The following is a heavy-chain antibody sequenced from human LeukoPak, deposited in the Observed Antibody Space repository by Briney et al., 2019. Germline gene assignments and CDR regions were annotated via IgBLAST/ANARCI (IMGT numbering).Heavy chain of an antibody. J-gene: IGHJ4*02. V-gene: IGHV3-15*01. CDR2: IKSKTDGGTT. CDR3: TTAAYYDILTGYYGIDY. CDR1: GFTFSNAW. Sequence: PGGSLRLSCAASGFTFSNAWMSGVRKAQGKGREWVGHIKSKTDGGTTDYAGPVKGRFTISRDDSKNTLYLQMNSLKTEDTAVYYCTTAAYYDILTGYYGIDYWGQGTLVTVSS. D-gene: IGHD3-9*01.